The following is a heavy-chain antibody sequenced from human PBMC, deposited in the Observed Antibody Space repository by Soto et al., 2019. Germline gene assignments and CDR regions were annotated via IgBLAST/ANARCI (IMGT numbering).Heavy chain of an antibody. Sequence: GGSLRLSCAASGFTFSSYGMHWVRQAPGKGLEWVAVISYDGSNKYYADSVKGRFTISRDNSKNTLYLQMNSLRAEDTAVYYYAKGSRLVVPAAIISAWGQGTLVTVSS. J-gene: IGHJ5*02. CDR1: GFTFSSYG. CDR2: ISYDGSNK. V-gene: IGHV3-30*18. D-gene: IGHD2-2*01. CDR3: AKGSRLVVPAAIISA.